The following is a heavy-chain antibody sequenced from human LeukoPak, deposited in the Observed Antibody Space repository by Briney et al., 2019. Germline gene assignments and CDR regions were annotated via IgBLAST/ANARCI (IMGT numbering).Heavy chain of an antibody. V-gene: IGHV1-18*01. CDR3: ARNIVATTNYDS. CDR1: GYTFTSYG. J-gene: IGHJ4*02. D-gene: IGHD5-12*01. CDR2: ISAYNGNT. Sequence: EASVKVSCKASGYTFTSYGISWVRQAPGQGLEWMGWISAYNGNTNYAQKFQGRVTLTWDTSISTAYMELSSLTSEDTAVYYCARNIVATTNYDSWGQGTLVTVSS.